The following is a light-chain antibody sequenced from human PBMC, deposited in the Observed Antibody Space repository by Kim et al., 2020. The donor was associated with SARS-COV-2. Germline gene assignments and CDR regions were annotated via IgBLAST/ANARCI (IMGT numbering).Light chain of an antibody. J-gene: IGKJ2*01. CDR2: DAS. V-gene: IGKV1-16*02. CDR3: QQYNHHPYT. Sequence: DIQMTQSPSSLSASVGDRVTITCRASQDISTYVAWFQQEAGKAPKSLIFDASSLQSGVPSKFSGSGSGTEFTLTISSLQPEDFATYYGQQYNHHPYTFGQGTRLEI. CDR1: QDISTY.